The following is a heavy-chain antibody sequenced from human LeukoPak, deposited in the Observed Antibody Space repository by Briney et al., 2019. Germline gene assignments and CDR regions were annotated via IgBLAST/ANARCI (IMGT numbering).Heavy chain of an antibody. Sequence: SETLSLTCTVSGGSISAYYWSWIRQTPGKGLEWIGYIHYSGNTNYYPSLKSRVYLAQDPSKNQSSLKLNSVAAADTAVYYCARFGASSSRFFDQWGQGTLVTVSS. CDR1: GGSISAYY. CDR3: ARFGASSSRFFDQ. J-gene: IGHJ4*02. V-gene: IGHV4-59*01. D-gene: IGHD6-6*01. CDR2: IHYSGNT.